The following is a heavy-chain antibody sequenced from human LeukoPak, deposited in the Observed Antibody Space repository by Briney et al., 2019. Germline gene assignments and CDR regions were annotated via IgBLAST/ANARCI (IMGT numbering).Heavy chain of an antibody. J-gene: IGHJ3*02. CDR3: TTTTDIVVVPAADDAFDI. CDR2: IKSKTDGGTT. CDR1: GFTFSNAW. D-gene: IGHD2-2*01. Sequence: GGSLRLSCVASGFTFSNAWMSWVRRAPGKGLEWVGRIKSKTDGGTTDYAAPVKGRFTISRDDSKNTLYLQMNSLKTEDTAVYYCTTTTDIVVVPAADDAFDIWGQGTMVTVSS. V-gene: IGHV3-15*01.